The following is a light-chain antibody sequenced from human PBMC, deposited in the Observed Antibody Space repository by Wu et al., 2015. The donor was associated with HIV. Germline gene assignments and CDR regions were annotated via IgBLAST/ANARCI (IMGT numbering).Light chain of an antibody. CDR2: RAS. CDR3: QHYYSTTTWT. J-gene: IGKJ1*01. CDR1: QSISSY. Sequence: DIQMTQSPSSLSASVGDRVTITCRASQSISSYLNWYQQKPGKAPKLLIYRASILQSGVPPRFSGSGSGTDYILTISSLQPEDFATYYCQHYYSTTTWTFGQGTKVGIK. V-gene: IGKV1-39*01.